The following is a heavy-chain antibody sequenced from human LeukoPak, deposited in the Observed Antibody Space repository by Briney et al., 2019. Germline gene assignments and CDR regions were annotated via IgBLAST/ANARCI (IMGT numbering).Heavy chain of an antibody. D-gene: IGHD2-21*02. CDR1: GFIFSNYA. CDR3: AEDGSIVVVTAGAFDI. J-gene: IGHJ3*02. CDR2: ISGSGDAT. V-gene: IGHV3-23*01. Sequence: GGSLRLSCAVSGFIFSNYAMSWVRQAPGKGLEWVSTISGSGDATKYADSVMGRFTISRDNSKNTLSLQMNSLRAEDTAVYYCAEDGSIVVVTAGAFDIWGQGTMVTVSS.